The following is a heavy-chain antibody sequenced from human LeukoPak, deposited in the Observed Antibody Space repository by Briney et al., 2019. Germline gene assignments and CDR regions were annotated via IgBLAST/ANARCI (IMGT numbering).Heavy chain of an antibody. CDR2: IYSGGST. V-gene: IGHV3-53*01. CDR1: GFTVSSNY. CDR3: ARAWYYYDSSGYRD. Sequence: GGSLRLSCAASGFTVSSNYMSWVRQAPGKGLEWVSVIYSGGSTYYADSVKGRFTISRDNSKNTPYLKMNSLRAEDTAVYYCARAWYYYDSSGYRDWGQGTLVTVSS. J-gene: IGHJ4*02. D-gene: IGHD3-22*01.